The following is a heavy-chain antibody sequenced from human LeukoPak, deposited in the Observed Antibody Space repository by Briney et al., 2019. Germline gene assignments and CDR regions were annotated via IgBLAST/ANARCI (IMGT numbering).Heavy chain of an antibody. J-gene: IGHJ4*02. V-gene: IGHV3-23*01. CDR2: ISGSGGST. CDR3: AKDLLLWFGELGLDC. Sequence: PGGSLRLPCAASGFTFSSYAMSWVRQAPGKGLEWVSAISGSGGSTYYADSVKGRFTISRDNSKNTLYLQMNSLRAEDTAVYYCAKDLLLWFGELGLDCWGQGTLVTVSS. CDR1: GFTFSSYA. D-gene: IGHD3-10*01.